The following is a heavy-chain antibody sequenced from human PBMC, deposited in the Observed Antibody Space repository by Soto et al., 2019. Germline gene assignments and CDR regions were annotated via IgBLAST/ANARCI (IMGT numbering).Heavy chain of an antibody. J-gene: IGHJ4*02. Sequence: EVQVVESGGGLVQPGGSLRLSCAASGFTFSTYSMNWVRQAPGKGLEWVSYISSTGNTIYYPDSVKGRFTISRDTAKKSLYLQMNRLGAGDTAVYYCARSGYFDYWGQGTLVTVSS. CDR1: GFTFSTYS. V-gene: IGHV3-48*01. CDR3: ARSGYFDY. D-gene: IGHD2-8*02. CDR2: ISSTGNTI.